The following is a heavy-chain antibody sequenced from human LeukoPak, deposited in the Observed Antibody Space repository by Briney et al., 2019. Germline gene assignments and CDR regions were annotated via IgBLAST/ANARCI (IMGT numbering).Heavy chain of an antibody. CDR2: INHSGST. J-gene: IGHJ4*02. Sequence: SETLSLICAVYGGSFSGYYWSWIRQPPGKGLEWIGEINHSGSTNYNPSLKSRVTISVDTSKNQFSLKLSSVTAADTAVYYCARGQYSFDYWGQGTLVTVSS. V-gene: IGHV4-34*01. D-gene: IGHD1-26*01. CDR3: ARGQYSFDY. CDR1: GGSFSGYY.